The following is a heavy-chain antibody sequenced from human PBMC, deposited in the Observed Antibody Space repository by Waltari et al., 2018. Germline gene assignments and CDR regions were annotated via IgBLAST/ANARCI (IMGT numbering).Heavy chain of an antibody. CDR2: IKQDGSEK. Sequence: EVQLVETGGGFVQPGGSMRLSCAASGFTFSSYWLSWFRQAPGKELEWVANIKQDGSEKYYVDSVKGRFTISRDNAKNSLYLQTNSLRAEDTAVYYCARMALYNYYYRDVWGKGTTVTVSS. V-gene: IGHV3-7*01. CDR3: ARMALYNYYYRDV. J-gene: IGHJ6*03. CDR1: GFTFSSYW.